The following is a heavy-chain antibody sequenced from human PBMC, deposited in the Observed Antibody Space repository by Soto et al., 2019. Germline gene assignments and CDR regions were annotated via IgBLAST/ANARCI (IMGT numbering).Heavy chain of an antibody. CDR3: ARGCLGTDRYHYFES. CDR1: SGSISGYY. D-gene: IGHD1-1*01. J-gene: IGHJ4*02. Sequence: SETLSLTCTVSSGSISGYYWGWIRQPPGEGLEWIGYVHYSGNPNYSPSFKSRVTMSVDTSKNRFSLKLNSVTAADTAVYYCARGCLGTDRYHYFESWGPEPLVNISA. V-gene: IGHV4-59*01. CDR2: VHYSGNP.